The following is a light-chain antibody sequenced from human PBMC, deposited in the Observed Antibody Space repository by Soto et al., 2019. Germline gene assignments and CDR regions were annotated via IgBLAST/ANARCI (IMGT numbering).Light chain of an antibody. V-gene: IGLV2-23*01. CDR3: CSYAHSNTLV. J-gene: IGLJ3*02. CDR2: EGD. Sequence: QSALTQPASVAGSPGQSITISCTGTSSDVGSYNLVSWFQQHPGKAPKLMIYEGDKRPSGVSNRFSASKSGNTASLTISGLQAEDEADYYCCSYAHSNTLVFGGGTKLTVL. CDR1: SSDVGSYNL.